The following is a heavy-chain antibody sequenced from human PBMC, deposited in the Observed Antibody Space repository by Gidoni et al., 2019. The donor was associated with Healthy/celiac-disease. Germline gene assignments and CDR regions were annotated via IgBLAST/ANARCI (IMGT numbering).Heavy chain of an antibody. CDR1: GGPITSSSYY. V-gene: IGHV4-39*07. J-gene: IGHJ5*02. CDR2: IYYSGST. CDR3: ARDRMATISDWFDP. D-gene: IGHD5-12*01. Sequence: QLQLQESGPGLVKPSETLSLTCPVSGGPITSSSYYWGWIRQPPGKGLEWIGSIYYSGSTYYNPSLKSRVTISVDTSKNQFSLKLSSVTAADTAVYYCARDRMATISDWFDPWGQGTLVTVSS.